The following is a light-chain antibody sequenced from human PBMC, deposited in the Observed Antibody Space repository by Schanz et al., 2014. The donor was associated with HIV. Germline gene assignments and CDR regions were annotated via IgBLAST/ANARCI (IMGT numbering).Light chain of an antibody. J-gene: IGLJ3*02. Sequence: QSVLTQPPSVSGAPWQRVTISCTGTSSNIGAGYDVHWYQQIPGTAPKLLISGNNNRPSGVPDRFSGSKSGNTASLTISGLQAEDEADYYCSSYTNINSWVFGGGTKLTVL. CDR1: SSNIGAGYD. V-gene: IGLV1-40*01. CDR3: SSYTNINSWV. CDR2: GNN.